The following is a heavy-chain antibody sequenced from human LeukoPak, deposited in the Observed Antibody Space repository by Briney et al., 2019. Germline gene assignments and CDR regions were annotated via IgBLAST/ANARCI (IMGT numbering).Heavy chain of an antibody. V-gene: IGHV3-23*01. CDR1: GFTFSNYA. D-gene: IGHD2-21*02. Sequence: PGGSLRLSCAASGFTFSNYAMSWVRQAPGKGLEWVSAISGSGGSTYYADSVKGRFTISRDNSKYTLYLQMNSLRAEDTAVYYCAKVLVGSDYCFDYWGQGTLVTVSS. CDR3: AKVLVGSDYCFDY. CDR2: ISGSGGST. J-gene: IGHJ4*02.